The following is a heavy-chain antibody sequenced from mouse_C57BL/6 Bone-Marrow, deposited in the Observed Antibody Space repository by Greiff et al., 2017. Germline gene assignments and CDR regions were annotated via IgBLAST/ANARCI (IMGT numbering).Heavy chain of an antibody. CDR1: GYTFTDYY. CDR3: ARRWLLDY. Sequence: EVQLQQSGPELVKPGASVKISCKASGYTFTDYYMNWVKQSHGKSLEWIGDINPNNGGTSYNQKFKGKATLTVDKSSSTAYMELRSLTSEDSAVXYCARRWLLDYWGQGTTLTVSS. V-gene: IGHV1-26*01. CDR2: INPNNGGT. J-gene: IGHJ2*01. D-gene: IGHD2-3*01.